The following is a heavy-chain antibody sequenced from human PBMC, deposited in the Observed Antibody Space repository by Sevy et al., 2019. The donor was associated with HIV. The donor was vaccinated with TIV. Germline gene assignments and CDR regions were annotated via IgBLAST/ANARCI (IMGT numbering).Heavy chain of an antibody. CDR2: VRHSGST. Sequence: SENLSLTCAVSDGSFSGYSWDGIRQPPGKGLEWNGEVRHSGSTNCNPSLKSRITISVDTSKNQFSLKLNFVTAADTAVYYCARGGDGVVPSPIIGLGPWTKYWYFDLWGRGTLVTVSS. J-gene: IGHJ2*01. V-gene: IGHV4-34*01. CDR1: DGSFSGYS. CDR3: ARGGDGVVPSPIIGLGPWTKYWYFDL. D-gene: IGHD3-3*01.